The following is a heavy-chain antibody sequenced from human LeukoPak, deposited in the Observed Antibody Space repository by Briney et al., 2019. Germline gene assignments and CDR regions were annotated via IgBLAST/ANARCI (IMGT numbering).Heavy chain of an antibody. J-gene: IGHJ6*02. CDR1: EFTFSSYA. V-gene: IGHV3-53*01. Sequence: PGGSRSPSGEALEFTFSSYAMSGFGKPPGKGRRWVSVIYSGGSTYYADSVKGRFTISRDNSKNTLYLQMNSLRAEDTAVYYCARDRKLGPYYYYYGMDVWGQGTTVTVSS. CDR2: IYSGGST. CDR3: ARDRKLGPYYYYYGMDV. D-gene: IGHD7-27*01.